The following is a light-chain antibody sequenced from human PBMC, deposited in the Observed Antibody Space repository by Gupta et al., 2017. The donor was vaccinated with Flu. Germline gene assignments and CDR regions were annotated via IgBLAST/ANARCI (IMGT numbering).Light chain of an antibody. CDR2: KAS. Sequence: PSTLSASVGDRVTITCRASQTINNWLAWYQQKPGKVPKLLINKASSLQSGVPSRFSGSGSGTDFTLTISSLQPDDFATYYCQQDNTYPITFGQGTRLEIK. CDR3: QQDNTYPIT. CDR1: QTINNW. J-gene: IGKJ5*01. V-gene: IGKV1-5*03.